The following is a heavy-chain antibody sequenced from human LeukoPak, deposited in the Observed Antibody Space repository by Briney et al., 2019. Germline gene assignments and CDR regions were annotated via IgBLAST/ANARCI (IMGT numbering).Heavy chain of an antibody. CDR1: GSTFTDYY. CDR2: INPNTGGT. V-gene: IGHV1-2*02. D-gene: IGHD3-9*01. J-gene: IGHJ4*02. CDR3: ARKGGAVLTGYHY. Sequence: GASVKVSCKPSGSTFTDYYIHWVRQAPGQGLEWMGWINPNTGGTSYAQRFQGRVTMTRDTSISTAYMELSSLRSDDTAVFYCARKGGAVLTGYHYWGQGTLVTVSS.